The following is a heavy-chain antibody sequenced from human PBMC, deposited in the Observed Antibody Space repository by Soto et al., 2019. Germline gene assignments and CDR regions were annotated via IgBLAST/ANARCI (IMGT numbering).Heavy chain of an antibody. CDR3: AREVDDNYYYYGMDV. J-gene: IGHJ6*02. Sequence: QVQLVQSGAEVKTPGSSVKVSCKASGGTFSSYTISWVRQAPGQGLEWMGRIIPILGIANYAQKFQGRVTITADKSTSTAYMERRSLRSEDTAVYYCAREVDDNYYYYGMDVWGQGTTVTVSS. CDR2: IIPILGIA. D-gene: IGHD3-9*01. CDR1: GGTFSSYT. V-gene: IGHV1-69*08.